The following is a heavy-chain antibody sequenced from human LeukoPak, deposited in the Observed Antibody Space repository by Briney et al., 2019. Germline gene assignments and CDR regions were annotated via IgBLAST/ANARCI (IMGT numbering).Heavy chain of an antibody. CDR1: GGSISSGGYY. J-gene: IGHJ6*03. V-gene: IGHV4-30-2*01. Sequence: SQTLSLTCTVSGGSISSGGYYWSWIRQPPGKGLEWIGYIYHSGSTYYNPSLKSRVTISVDRSKNQFSLKLSSVTAADTAVYYCARNLGQDSSLYYYYMDVWGKGTTVTVSS. D-gene: IGHD6-13*01. CDR2: IYHSGST. CDR3: ARNLGQDSSLYYYYMDV.